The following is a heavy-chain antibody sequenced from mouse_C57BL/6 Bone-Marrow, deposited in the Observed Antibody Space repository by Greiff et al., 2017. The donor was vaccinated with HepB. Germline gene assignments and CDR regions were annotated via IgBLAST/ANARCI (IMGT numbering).Heavy chain of an antibody. J-gene: IGHJ3*01. V-gene: IGHV5-9-1*02. CDR2: ISSGGDNI. CDR3: TRERSPAWFAY. CDR1: GFTFSSYA. Sequence: EVHLVESGEGLVKPGGSLKLSCAASGFTFSSYAMSWVRQTPEKRLEWVAYISSGGDNIYYADTVKGRFTISRDNARNTLYMQMSSLKSEDTAMYYCTRERSPAWFAYWGQGTLVTVSA.